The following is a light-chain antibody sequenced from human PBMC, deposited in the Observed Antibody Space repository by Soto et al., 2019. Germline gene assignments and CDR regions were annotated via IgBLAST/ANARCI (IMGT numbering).Light chain of an antibody. Sequence: EIVMTQSPATLSVSPGERATLSCRASQSVSSNLAWYQQKPGQAPRLLIYGASTRATGIPARFSGSGSGTDLTLTISSLQSEDFAVYSCQQYNNWPLTFGQGTRLEIK. CDR2: GAS. CDR1: QSVSSN. J-gene: IGKJ5*01. CDR3: QQYNNWPLT. V-gene: IGKV3-15*01.